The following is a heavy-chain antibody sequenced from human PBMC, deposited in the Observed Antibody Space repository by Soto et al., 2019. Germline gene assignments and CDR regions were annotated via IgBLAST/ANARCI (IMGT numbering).Heavy chain of an antibody. Sequence: TSETLSLTCTVSGGSISSGGYYWSWIRQHPGKGLEWIGYIYYSGSTYYNPSLKSRVTISVDTSKNQFSLKLSSVTAADTAVYYCARAELRDIVVVVAASFNINWFDPWGQGTLVTVSS. CDR2: IYYSGST. CDR3: ARAELRDIVVVVAASFNINWFDP. D-gene: IGHD2-15*01. J-gene: IGHJ5*02. CDR1: GGSISSGGYY. V-gene: IGHV4-31*03.